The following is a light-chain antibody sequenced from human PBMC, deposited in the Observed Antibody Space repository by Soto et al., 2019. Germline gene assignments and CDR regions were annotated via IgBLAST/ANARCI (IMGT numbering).Light chain of an antibody. Sequence: IQLTQSPSSLSASVGDRVTITCRASQDIAIYLAWYQQKPGEAPKLLIYAASTLYGGVPSRFSGSGSGTHFTLTISSLQPEDFATYYCQQLHGYPITFGQGTRLEIK. J-gene: IGKJ5*01. CDR1: QDIAIY. V-gene: IGKV1-9*01. CDR3: QQLHGYPIT. CDR2: AAS.